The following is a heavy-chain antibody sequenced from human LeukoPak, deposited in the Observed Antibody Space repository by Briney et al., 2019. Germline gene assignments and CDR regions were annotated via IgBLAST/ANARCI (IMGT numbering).Heavy chain of an antibody. CDR2: IIPMFNTP. CDR1: GGTFSSYV. J-gene: IGHJ6*03. V-gene: IGHV1-69*05. Sequence: SLKVSCKASGGTFSSYVITWVRQAPGQGLEWVGGIIPMFNTPNYAQKFQGRVAITTDESTHTSFMELNSLSSADTAVYYCARVDRHYFYMDVWGKGTTVTVSS. CDR3: ARVDRHYFYMDV.